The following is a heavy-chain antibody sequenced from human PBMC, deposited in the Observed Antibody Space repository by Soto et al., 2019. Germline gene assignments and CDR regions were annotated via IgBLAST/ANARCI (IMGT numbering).Heavy chain of an antibody. V-gene: IGHV4-30-4*01. J-gene: IGHJ5*02. CDR3: ARGDSSGYYYLGP. Sequence: QVQLQESGPGLVKPSQTLSLTCTVSGGSISSGDYYWSWIRQPPGKGLEWIGYIYYSGSTYYNPSLKSRVTISVDTSKNQFSLKPSSVTAADTAVHYCARGDSSGYYYLGPWGQGTLVTVSS. CDR1: GGSISSGDYY. D-gene: IGHD3-22*01. CDR2: IYYSGST.